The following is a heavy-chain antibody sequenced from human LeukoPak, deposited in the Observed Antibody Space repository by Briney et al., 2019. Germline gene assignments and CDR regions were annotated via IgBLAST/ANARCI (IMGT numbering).Heavy chain of an antibody. CDR3: AREAIFGVVIMQVDY. J-gene: IGHJ4*02. CDR1: GFTFSSYS. CDR2: ISSSRSTI. V-gene: IGHV3-48*01. D-gene: IGHD3-3*01. Sequence: PGGSLRLSCAASGFTFSSYSMNWVRQAPGKGLEWVSYISSSRSTIYYADSVKGRFTISRDNAKNSLYLQMNSLRAEDTAVYYCAREAIFGVVIMQVDYWGQGTLVTVSS.